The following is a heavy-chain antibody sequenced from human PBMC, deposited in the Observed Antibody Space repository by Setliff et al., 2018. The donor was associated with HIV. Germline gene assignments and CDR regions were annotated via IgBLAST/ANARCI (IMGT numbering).Heavy chain of an antibody. CDR2: ISYNEYT. Sequence: KPSETLSLTCTVSGDPINSHYWSWIRQPPGEGLEWIGHISYNEYTNYNPSLKSRVTISLDTSKNQFFLKLSSVTAADTAVYYCARQREVYGTVYYYYMDVWGKGTTVTV. CDR3: ARQREVYGTVYYYYMDV. CDR1: GDPINSHY. D-gene: IGHD4-17*01. J-gene: IGHJ6*03. V-gene: IGHV4-59*08.